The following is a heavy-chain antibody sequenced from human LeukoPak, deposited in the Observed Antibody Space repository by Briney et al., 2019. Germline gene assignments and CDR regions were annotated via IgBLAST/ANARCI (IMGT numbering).Heavy chain of an antibody. CDR3: ARVVVVPAAIFYYYYYMDV. Sequence: SQTLSLTCTVSGGSISSGSYYWSWIRQPAGKGLEWIGRIYTSGSTNYNPSLKSRVTISVDTSKNQFSLKLSSVTAADTAVYCCARVVVVPAAIFYYYYYMDVWGKGTTVTVSS. CDR1: GGSISSGSYY. J-gene: IGHJ6*03. D-gene: IGHD2-2*01. V-gene: IGHV4-61*02. CDR2: IYTSGST.